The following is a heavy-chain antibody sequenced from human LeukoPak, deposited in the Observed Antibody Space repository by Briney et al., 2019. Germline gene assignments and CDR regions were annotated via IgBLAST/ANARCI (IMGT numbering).Heavy chain of an antibody. J-gene: IGHJ1*01. CDR3: ASPRISGDSSGYYDTLQY. Sequence: ASVKVSCKASGYTFTGYQMHLVRQAPGQGLEWMGRINPNSGATNYAQKFQGRVTMTRDTSISTAYMELSRLRSDDTAVYYCASPRISGDSSGYYDTLQYWGLGTLVTVSS. V-gene: IGHV1-2*06. CDR1: GYTFTGYQ. D-gene: IGHD3-22*01. CDR2: INPNSGAT.